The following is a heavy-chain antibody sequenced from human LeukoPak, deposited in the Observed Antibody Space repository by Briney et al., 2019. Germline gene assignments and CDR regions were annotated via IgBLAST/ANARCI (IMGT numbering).Heavy chain of an antibody. Sequence: PGGSLRLSCAASGFIFSSYAMHWVRQAPGKGLEWVAVISYDGSNKYYADSVKGRFTISRDNSKNTLYLQMNSLRAEDTAVYYCAKDRGGVATMVQDYWGQGTLVTVSS. CDR1: GFIFSSYA. J-gene: IGHJ4*02. CDR2: ISYDGSNK. CDR3: AKDRGGVATMVQDY. D-gene: IGHD5-24*01. V-gene: IGHV3-30-3*01.